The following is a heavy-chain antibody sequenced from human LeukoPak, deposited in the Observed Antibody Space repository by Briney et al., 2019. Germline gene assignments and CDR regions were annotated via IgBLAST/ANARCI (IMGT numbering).Heavy chain of an antibody. Sequence: PSETLSLTCAVSGDSIRSDYYWGWIRQPPGKGLEYIGFLYYSGTTPYNPSLKSRITMSLDTSKNHFSLSLSSVTAADTGVYYCTRTLAYTANWDWGQGTLVTVSS. CDR2: LYYSGTT. J-gene: IGHJ4*02. V-gene: IGHV4-38-2*01. CDR3: TRTLAYTANWD. D-gene: IGHD1-1*01. CDR1: GDSIRSDYY.